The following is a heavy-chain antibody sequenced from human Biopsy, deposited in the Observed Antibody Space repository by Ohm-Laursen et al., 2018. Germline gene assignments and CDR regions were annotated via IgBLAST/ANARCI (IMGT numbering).Heavy chain of an antibody. CDR2: ISSGGYR. V-gene: IGHV4-31*01. D-gene: IGHD3-10*01. Sequence: SQTLSLTCTVSGDSISSGVYYWNWFRQHPEKGLEWIGYISSGGYRKYTPSLQSLITISMDTSRNQFSLRLNSVTSADTAVYYCARAPYVSGSFGWFDPWGQGTPVTVSS. J-gene: IGHJ5*02. CDR1: GDSISSGVYY. CDR3: ARAPYVSGSFGWFDP.